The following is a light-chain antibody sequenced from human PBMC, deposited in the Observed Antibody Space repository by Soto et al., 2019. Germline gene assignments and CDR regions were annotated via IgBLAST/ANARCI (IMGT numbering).Light chain of an antibody. Sequence: QSVLTQPPSASRTPGQGVTISCSGSSSNIGSNYVYWYQQLPGTAPKLLIYNNNQRPSGVPDRFSASKSGTSASLAIRGLRSDDEADYYCAAWDDSLNGPGVYVFATGTKVTVL. J-gene: IGLJ1*01. CDR1: SSNIGSNY. V-gene: IGLV1-47*02. CDR3: AAWDDSLNGPGVYV. CDR2: NNN.